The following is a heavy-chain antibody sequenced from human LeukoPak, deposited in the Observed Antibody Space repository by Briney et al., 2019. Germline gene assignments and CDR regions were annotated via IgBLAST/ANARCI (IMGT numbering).Heavy chain of an antibody. D-gene: IGHD2-2*01. J-gene: IGHJ6*04. CDR2: IYYSGST. V-gene: IGHV4-59*01. CDR1: GGSISSYY. Sequence: SETLSLTCTVSGGSISSYYWSWIRQPPGKGLEWIGYIYYSGSTNYNPSLKSRVTISVDTSKNQFSLKLSSVTAADTAVYYCARDRPAANPTYYYYYGMDVWGKGTTVTVSS. CDR3: ARDRPAANPTYYYYYGMDV.